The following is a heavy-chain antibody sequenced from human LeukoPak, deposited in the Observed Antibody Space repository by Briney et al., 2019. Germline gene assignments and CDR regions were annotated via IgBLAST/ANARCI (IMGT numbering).Heavy chain of an antibody. CDR2: MNPNSGNT. V-gene: IGHV1-8*01. CDR3: ARDLGVVTEGWFDP. D-gene: IGHD2-15*01. Sequence: ASVKVSCKASGYTFTSYDINWVRQATGQGLEWMGWMNPNSGNTGYAQKFQGRVTMTTDTSTSTAYVELRSLRSDDTAVYYCARDLGVVTEGWFDPWGQGTLVTVSS. CDR1: GYTFTSYD. J-gene: IGHJ5*02.